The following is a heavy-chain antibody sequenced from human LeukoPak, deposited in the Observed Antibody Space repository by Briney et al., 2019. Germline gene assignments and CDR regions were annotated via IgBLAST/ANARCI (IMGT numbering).Heavy chain of an antibody. CDR3: AKDLRRYYDSSGYVDY. CDR2: ISGSGGST. V-gene: IGHV3-23*01. Sequence: PGGSLRLSCAASGFTFSSYAMSWVRQAPGKGLEWVSAISGSGGSTYYADSVKGRFTISRDNSKNTLYLQMNSLRAEDTAVYYCAKDLRRYYDSSGYVDYWGQGTLVTVSS. J-gene: IGHJ4*02. CDR1: GFTFSSYA. D-gene: IGHD3-22*01.